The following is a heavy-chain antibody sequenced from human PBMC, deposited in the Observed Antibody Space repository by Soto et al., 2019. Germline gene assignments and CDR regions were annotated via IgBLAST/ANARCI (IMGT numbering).Heavy chain of an antibody. Sequence: SETLSLTCAVYGGSFSGYYWSWIRQPPGKGLEWIGEINHSGSTNYNPSLKSRVTISVDTSKNQFSLKLSSVTAADTAVYYCARDLDRDYVWGSYRYTGRGYDYWGQGTLVTVSS. CDR1: GGSFSGYY. J-gene: IGHJ4*02. D-gene: IGHD3-16*02. CDR3: ARDLDRDYVWGSYRYTGRGYDY. CDR2: INHSGST. V-gene: IGHV4-34*01.